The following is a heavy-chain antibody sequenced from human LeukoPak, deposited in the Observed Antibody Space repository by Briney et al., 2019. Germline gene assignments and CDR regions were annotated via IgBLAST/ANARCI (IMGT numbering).Heavy chain of an antibody. D-gene: IGHD4-17*01. CDR1: GGSFSGYY. J-gene: IGHJ4*02. Sequence: SETLSLTCAVYGGSFSGYYWSWIRQPPEKGLEWIGEINHSGSTNYNPSLKSRVTISVDTSKNQFSLKLSSVTAADTAVYYCARGLDGDYGGVDYWGQGTLVTVSS. CDR2: INHSGST. V-gene: IGHV4-34*01. CDR3: ARGLDGDYGGVDY.